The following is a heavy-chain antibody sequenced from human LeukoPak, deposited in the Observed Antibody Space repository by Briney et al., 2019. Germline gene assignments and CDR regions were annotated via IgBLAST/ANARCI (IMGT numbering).Heavy chain of an antibody. J-gene: IGHJ6*02. D-gene: IGHD3-22*01. CDR1: GFTFTSSA. CDR3: AASDYTYYYDSSGYYGPPYYYGMDV. CDR2: IVVGSGNT. V-gene: IGHV1-58*02. Sequence: SVKVSCKASGFTFTSSAMQWERQARGQRLEWIGWIVVGSGNTNYAQKFQERVTITRDMSTSTAYMELSSLRSEDTAVYYCAASDYTYYYDSSGYYGPPYYYGMDVWGQGTTVTVSS.